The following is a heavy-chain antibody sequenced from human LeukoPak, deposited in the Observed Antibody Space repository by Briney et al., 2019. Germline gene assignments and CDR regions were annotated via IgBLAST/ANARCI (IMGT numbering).Heavy chain of an antibody. J-gene: IGHJ6*02. V-gene: IGHV3-7*01. CDR3: ATYTHWVAGDV. Sequence: GGSLTLSCAASGFTLSDSWLIWVRQAPGKELEWVANMNQDGSAKGYVDSVKGRSTISRDNARNSLYLQMSSLRPEDTAVYYCATYTHWVAGDVWGQGTTVTVSS. CDR2: MNQDGSAK. CDR1: GFTLSDSW. D-gene: IGHD3-16*01.